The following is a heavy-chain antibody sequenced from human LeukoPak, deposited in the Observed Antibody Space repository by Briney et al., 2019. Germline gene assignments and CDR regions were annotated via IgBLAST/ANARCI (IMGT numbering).Heavy chain of an antibody. Sequence: GGSLRLSCAASGFTFSSYAMSWVRQAPGKGLEWVSAISGSGGSTYYADSVKGRFTISRDNSKNTLYLQMNSLRAEDTAVYYCARDGSGYDSEDYYYYYMDVWGKGTTVTVSS. CDR2: ISGSGGST. CDR1: GFTFSSYA. V-gene: IGHV3-23*01. J-gene: IGHJ6*03. D-gene: IGHD5-12*01. CDR3: ARDGSGYDSEDYYYYYMDV.